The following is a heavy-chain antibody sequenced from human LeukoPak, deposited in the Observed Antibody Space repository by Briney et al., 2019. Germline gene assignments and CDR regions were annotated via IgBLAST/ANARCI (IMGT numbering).Heavy chain of an antibody. CDR3: VREKNDIVLTSYYFDY. Sequence: GGSLRLSCAASGFTFSSYSMNWVRQAPGKGLEWVSVLYSSGDTYYADSVKGRFTISGDNSKNTVYLQMNSLRAEDTAVYYCVREKNDIVLTSYYFDYWGQGTLVTVSS. V-gene: IGHV3-53*01. CDR1: GFTFSSYS. D-gene: IGHD5-12*01. CDR2: LYSSGDT. J-gene: IGHJ4*02.